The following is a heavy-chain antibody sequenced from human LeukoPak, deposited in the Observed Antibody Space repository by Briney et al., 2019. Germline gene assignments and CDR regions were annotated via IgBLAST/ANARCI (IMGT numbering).Heavy chain of an antibody. V-gene: IGHV4-39*01. CDR1: GGSLSSSSAY. Sequence: SETLSLTCTVSGGSLSSSSAYWGWIRQPPGKGLECVGSIYYRTRTYYNPSIKSRVTISAHTSKNQFPLTLGSVSATATALYYCVSPRGFSYGYCDYWGQGDLGTVSS. CDR2: IYYRTRT. D-gene: IGHD5-18*01. J-gene: IGHJ4*02. CDR3: VSPRGFSYGYCDY.